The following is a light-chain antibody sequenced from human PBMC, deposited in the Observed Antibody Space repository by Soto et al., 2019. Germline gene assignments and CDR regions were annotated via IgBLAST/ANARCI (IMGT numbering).Light chain of an antibody. V-gene: IGLV2-14*01. J-gene: IGLJ1*01. CDR3: ISYTSSNALAV. CDR2: DVS. Sequence: QSALTQPASVSVSPGQSITISCTGTRSDVGDYNYASWYQQHPGKAPKLMIYDVSNRPSGVSNRFSGSKSGNTASLTISGLQADDEADYYCISYTSSNALAVFGAGTKLTVL. CDR1: RSDVGDYNY.